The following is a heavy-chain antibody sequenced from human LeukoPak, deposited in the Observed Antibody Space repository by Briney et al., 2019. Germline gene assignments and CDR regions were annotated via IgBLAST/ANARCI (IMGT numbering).Heavy chain of an antibody. D-gene: IGHD6-13*01. CDR1: GYAFTGYY. J-gene: IGHJ3*02. CDR3: ASAHIAAVAFDI. V-gene: IGHV1-2*02. Sequence: GASVKVSCKASGYAFTGYYVHWVRQAPGQGLEWMGWINPNSGGTDYAQKFQGRVTMTRDTSISTAYMELSRLRSDDTAVYYCASAHIAAVAFDIWGQGTMVTVSS. CDR2: INPNSGGT.